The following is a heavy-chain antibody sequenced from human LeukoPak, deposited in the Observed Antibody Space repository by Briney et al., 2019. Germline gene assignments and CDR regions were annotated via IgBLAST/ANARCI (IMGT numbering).Heavy chain of an antibody. D-gene: IGHD2-15*01. CDR3: ASRDPCSGGSCYGLGY. J-gene: IGHJ4*02. V-gene: IGHV3-23*01. CDR1: GFTFSSYA. Sequence: GGSLRLSCAASGFTFSSYAMSWVRQAPGKGLEWVSAISGSGGSTYYADSVKGRFTISRDNSKNTLYLQMNSLRAEDTAVYYCASRDPCSGGSCYGLGYWGQGTLVTVSS. CDR2: ISGSGGST.